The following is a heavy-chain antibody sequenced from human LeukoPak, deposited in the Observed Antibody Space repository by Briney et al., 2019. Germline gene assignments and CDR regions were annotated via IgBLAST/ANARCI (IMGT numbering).Heavy chain of an antibody. CDR1: GGSISSYY. V-gene: IGHV4-4*07. CDR3: ARVDCSSTSCYSYFDY. J-gene: IGHJ4*02. Sequence: MPSETLSLXCTVSGGSISSYYWSWIRQPAGKGLEWIGRIYTSGSTNYNPSLKSRVTMSVDTSKNQFSLKLSSVTAADTAVYYCARVDCSSTSCYSYFDYWGQGTLVTVSS. D-gene: IGHD2-2*02. CDR2: IYTSGST.